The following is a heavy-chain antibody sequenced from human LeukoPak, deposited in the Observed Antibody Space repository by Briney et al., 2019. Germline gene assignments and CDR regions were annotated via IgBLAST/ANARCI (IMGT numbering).Heavy chain of an antibody. CDR2: MNPNSGNT. CDR1: GYTFTSYD. Sequence: ASVKVSCKASGYTFTSYDINWVRQATGQGLEWMGWMNPNSGNTGYAQKFQGRVTMTRNTSISTAYMELSSLRSEDTAVYYCALWSGYYSYYYYYGMDVWGQGITVTVSS. CDR3: ALWSGYYSYYYYYGMDV. V-gene: IGHV1-8*01. J-gene: IGHJ6*02. D-gene: IGHD3-3*01.